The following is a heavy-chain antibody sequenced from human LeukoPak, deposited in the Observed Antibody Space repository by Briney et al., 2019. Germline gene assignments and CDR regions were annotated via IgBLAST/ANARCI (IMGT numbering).Heavy chain of an antibody. CDR1: GYTFTSYD. CDR3: ARVLSSGYYLGY. Sequence: ASVKVSCKASGYTFTSYDINWVRQATGQGLEWMGWMNPNSGNTGYAQKFQGRVTMTRNTSISTAYMELSSLRSEDTAVYYCARVLSSGYYLGYWGQGTLVTASS. V-gene: IGHV1-8*01. CDR2: MNPNSGNT. J-gene: IGHJ4*02. D-gene: IGHD3-22*01.